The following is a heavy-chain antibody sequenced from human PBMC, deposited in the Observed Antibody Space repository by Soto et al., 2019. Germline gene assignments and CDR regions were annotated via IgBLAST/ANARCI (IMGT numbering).Heavy chain of an antibody. V-gene: IGHV3-30-3*01. CDR1: GFTFSSYA. CDR3: ARPARPITIFGRFDP. J-gene: IGHJ5*02. CDR2: ISYDGSNK. D-gene: IGHD3-3*01. Sequence: QVQLVESGGGVVQPGRSLRLSCAASGFTFSSYAMHWVRQAPGKGLEWVAVISYDGSNKYYADSVKGRFTISRDNSKHTLDLQMNNLRAEDTAVYYCARPARPITIFGRFDPWGQGTLVTVSS.